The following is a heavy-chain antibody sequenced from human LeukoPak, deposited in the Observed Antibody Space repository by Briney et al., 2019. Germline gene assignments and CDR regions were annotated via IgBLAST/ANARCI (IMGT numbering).Heavy chain of an antibody. V-gene: IGHV1-2*02. Sequence: SVKTCGKPSGDTFTGYYMHWVRQAPGQGLEWMGWINPNSGGTNYAQKFQGRVTMTRDTSISTAYMELSRLRSDDTAVYYCARPDPGGVDYWGQGTLVTVSS. CDR2: INPNSGGT. D-gene: IGHD3-10*01. CDR3: ARPDPGGVDY. CDR1: GDTFTGYY. J-gene: IGHJ4*02.